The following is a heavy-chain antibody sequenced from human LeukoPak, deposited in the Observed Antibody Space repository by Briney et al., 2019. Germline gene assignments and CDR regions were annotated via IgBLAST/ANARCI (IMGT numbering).Heavy chain of an antibody. J-gene: IGHJ4*02. CDR3: ARRGSGSYYTTTLDY. D-gene: IGHD3-10*01. CDR2: IDNDGSDT. V-gene: IGHV3-74*01. CDR1: GFTFRSYW. Sequence: GGSLRLSCAASGFTFRSYWIHWVRQAPGKGLVWVGRIDNDGSDTIYADSVRGRFTVSRDNAKNSLYLQMNSLRAEDTAVYYCARRGSGSYYTTTLDYWGQGTLVTVSS.